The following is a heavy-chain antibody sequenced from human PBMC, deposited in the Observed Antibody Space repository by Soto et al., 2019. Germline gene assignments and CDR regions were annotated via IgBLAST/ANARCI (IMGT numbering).Heavy chain of an antibody. CDR1: GGSISNYY. J-gene: IGHJ4*02. CDR2: IYSSGST. D-gene: IGHD5-18*01. CDR3: ARDHPHSYGVYYFDY. Sequence: PSETLSLTCTVSGGSISNYYWNLIRQSTGKGLEWIGYIYSSGSTHYNPSLQNRVTISIDTSKNQVSLKVNSVTAADTAVYYCARDHPHSYGVYYFDYWGQGTPLTVSS. V-gene: IGHV4-59*01.